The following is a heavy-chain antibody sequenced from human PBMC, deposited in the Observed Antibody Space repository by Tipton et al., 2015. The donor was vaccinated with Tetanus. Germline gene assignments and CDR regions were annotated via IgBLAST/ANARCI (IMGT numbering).Heavy chain of an antibody. J-gene: IGHJ2*01. D-gene: IGHD5-24*01. CDR1: GHNSRSYW. V-gene: IGHV5-51*01. CDR3: ARRLGPYTRDQIWHFDL. Sequence: QSGAEVKKPGESLKISCKASGHNSRSYWINWVRQLPGKGLEWMGIIYPGDSDATYSPSFQGQVTISADKSISTAYLQWSSLKASDSAMYYCARRLGPYTRDQIWHFDLWGRGTQVTVSS. CDR2: IYPGDSDA.